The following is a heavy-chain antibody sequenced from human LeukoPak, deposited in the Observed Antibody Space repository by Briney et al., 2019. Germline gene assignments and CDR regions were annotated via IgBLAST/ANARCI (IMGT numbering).Heavy chain of an antibody. CDR3: ARLLGYCSGGSCYSGRYYYYGMDV. CDR2: IYYSGST. CDR1: GGSISSYY. D-gene: IGHD2-15*01. Sequence: PSQTLSLTCTVSGGSISSYYWSWLRQPPGKGLEWIGYIYYSGSTNYNPSLKSRVTISVDTSKNQFSLKLSSVTAADTAVYYCARLLGYCSGGSCYSGRYYYYGMDVWGQGTTVTVSS. V-gene: IGHV4-59*08. J-gene: IGHJ6*02.